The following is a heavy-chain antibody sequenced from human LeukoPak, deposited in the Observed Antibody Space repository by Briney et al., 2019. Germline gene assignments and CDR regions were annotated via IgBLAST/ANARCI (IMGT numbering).Heavy chain of an antibody. CDR3: ARPGHSYYYMDV. D-gene: IGHD1-1*01. CDR1: GGSFSGYY. J-gene: IGHJ6*03. V-gene: IGHV4-34*01. CDR2: INHSGST. Sequence: LKPSETLSLTCAVYGGSFSGYYWSWIRQPPGKGLEWIEEINHSGSTNYNPSLKSRVTISVDTSKNQFSLKLSSVTAADTAVYYCARPGHSYYYMDVWGKGTTVTVSS.